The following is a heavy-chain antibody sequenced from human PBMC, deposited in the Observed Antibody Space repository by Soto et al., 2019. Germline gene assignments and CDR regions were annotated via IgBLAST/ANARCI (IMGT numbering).Heavy chain of an antibody. V-gene: IGHV3-74*01. J-gene: IGHJ4*02. Sequence: EVQLVESGGGLVQPGGSLRLYCAASGITFSNYCMHWVRQAPGKGLVWVLRINSGGSSKTYADSVKGRFTIYRENAKNTGYLQINSLRAGNTTVYYCVKGSSWTGYSAQLDYFGQGSLVNVSS. D-gene: IGHD3-9*01. CDR3: VKGSSWTGYSAQLDY. CDR2: INSGGSSK. CDR1: GITFSNYC.